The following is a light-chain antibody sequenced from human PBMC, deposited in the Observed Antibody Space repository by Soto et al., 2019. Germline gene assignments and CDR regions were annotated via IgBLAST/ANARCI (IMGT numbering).Light chain of an antibody. CDR1: SSDVGGYNY. V-gene: IGLV2-14*01. Sequence: QSALTQPASVSGSPGQSITISCTGTSSDVGGYNYVSWYQQHPGKAPKLMIYDVRNRPSGVSNRFSGSKSGNTASLTISGRQAEDEADYYCSSYTSSSSVVVGGGTQLTGL. CDR3: SSYTSSSSVV. J-gene: IGLJ2*01. CDR2: DVR.